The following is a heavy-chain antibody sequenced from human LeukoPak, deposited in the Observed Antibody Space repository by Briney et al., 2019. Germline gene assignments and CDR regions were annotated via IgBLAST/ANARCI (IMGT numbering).Heavy chain of an antibody. V-gene: IGHV3-7*01. Sequence: GGSLRLSCAASGFTFSNYWMTWVRQAPGKGLEWVANIKQDGSEKYYVDSVKGRVTISRDNAKNSLFLQMNSLRAEDAAVYYCARDRYSSYWGQGTLVTVSS. CDR1: GFTFSNYW. CDR2: IKQDGSEK. CDR3: ARDRYSSY. D-gene: IGHD6-19*01. J-gene: IGHJ4*02.